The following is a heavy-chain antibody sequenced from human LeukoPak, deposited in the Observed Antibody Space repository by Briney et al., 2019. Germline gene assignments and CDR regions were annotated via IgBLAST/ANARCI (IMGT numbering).Heavy chain of an antibody. CDR2: IRYDSTDK. D-gene: IGHD1-26*01. J-gene: IGHJ4*02. CDR3: FGGGYEAY. V-gene: IGHV3-30*02. Sequence: GGSLRLSCAASGIPFSSFGIHWVRQAPGKGLEWVSFIRYDSTDKYYAESVKGRFTISRDNSKNTLYLQMNSLRAEDTAVYYCFGGGYEAYWGQGALVTVSS. CDR1: GIPFSSFG.